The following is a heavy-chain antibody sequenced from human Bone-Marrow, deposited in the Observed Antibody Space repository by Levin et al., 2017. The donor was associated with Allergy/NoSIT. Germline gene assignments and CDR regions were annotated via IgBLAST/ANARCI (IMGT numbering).Heavy chain of an antibody. CDR2: IYPGDSDT. Sequence: GESLKISCKGSGYSFTSYWIGWVRQMPGKGLEWMGIIYPGDSDTRYSPSFQGQVPISADKSISTAYLQWSSLKASDTAMYYCARSGVYDILTGRYYDYGMDVWGQGTTVTVSS. CDR1: GYSFTSYW. CDR3: ARSGVYDILTGRYYDYGMDV. J-gene: IGHJ6*02. D-gene: IGHD3-9*01. V-gene: IGHV5-51*01.